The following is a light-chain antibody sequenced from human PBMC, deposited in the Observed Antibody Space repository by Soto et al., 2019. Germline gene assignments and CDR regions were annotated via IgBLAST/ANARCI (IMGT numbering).Light chain of an antibody. CDR3: QQYGSSPPMYT. CDR2: GAS. V-gene: IGKV3-20*01. CDR1: QSVSSSY. J-gene: IGKJ2*01. Sequence: VLTQSPGTLSLSPGERATLSCRASQSVSSSYLAWYQQKPGQAPRLLIYGASSRATGIPDRFSGSGSGTDFTLTISRLEPEDFAVYYCQQYGSSPPMYTFGQVTKLEIK.